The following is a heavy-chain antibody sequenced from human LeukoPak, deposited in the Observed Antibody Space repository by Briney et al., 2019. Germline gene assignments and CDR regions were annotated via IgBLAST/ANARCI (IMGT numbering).Heavy chain of an antibody. Sequence: SQTLSLTCTVSGGSISSGGYYWSWLRQHPGKGLEWIGYIYYSGSTYYNPSLKSRVTISVDTSKNQFSLKLSSVTAADTAVYYCARGHRGGSSCFDYWGQGTLVTVSS. CDR3: ARGHRGGSSCFDY. D-gene: IGHD6-13*01. CDR1: GGSISSGGYY. CDR2: IYYSGST. J-gene: IGHJ4*02. V-gene: IGHV4-31*03.